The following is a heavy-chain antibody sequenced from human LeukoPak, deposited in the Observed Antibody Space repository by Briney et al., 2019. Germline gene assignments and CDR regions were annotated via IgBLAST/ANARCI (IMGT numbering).Heavy chain of an antibody. J-gene: IGHJ6*03. D-gene: IGHD5-12*01. Sequence: SETLSLTCTVSGGSISSYYWSWIRQPPGKGLEWIGEINHSGSTNYNPSLKSRVTISVDTSKNQFSLKLSSVTAADTAVYYCARGRGIVATISRYYYYYYMDVWGKGTRVTVSS. V-gene: IGHV4-34*01. CDR1: GGSISSYY. CDR2: INHSGST. CDR3: ARGRGIVATISRYYYYYYMDV.